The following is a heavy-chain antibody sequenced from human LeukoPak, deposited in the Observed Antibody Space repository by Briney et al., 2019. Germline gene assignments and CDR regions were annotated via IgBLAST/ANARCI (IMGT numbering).Heavy chain of an antibody. CDR2: VSGNGDST. J-gene: IGHJ3*02. Sequence: PGGSLRLSCAVSGFTFSTYAMSWVRQAPGKGLEWVSAVSGNGDSTYYADSVKGRFTISRDNSKNILYLQMNNLRAEDTAVYYCAKPIGTATRGGFDIWGQGTMVTVSS. CDR3: AKPIGTATRGGFDI. V-gene: IGHV3-23*01. D-gene: IGHD2-8*02. CDR1: GFTFSTYA.